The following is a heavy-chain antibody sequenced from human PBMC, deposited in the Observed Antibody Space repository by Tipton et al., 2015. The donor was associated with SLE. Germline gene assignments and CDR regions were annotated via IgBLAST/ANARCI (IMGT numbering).Heavy chain of an antibody. CDR2: IYYSGST. D-gene: IGHD5-24*01. CDR1: GDSISSDDSF. V-gene: IGHV4-31*03. Sequence: TLSLTCTVSGDSISSDDSFWTWIRQVPGEGLEWIGNIYYSGSTYYNPSLKNRLTIALDTSTNQFSLNLNSVTVADTAVYYCAKDYNHANAEYNWGQGTLVIVSS. J-gene: IGHJ4*02. CDR3: AKDYNHANAEYN.